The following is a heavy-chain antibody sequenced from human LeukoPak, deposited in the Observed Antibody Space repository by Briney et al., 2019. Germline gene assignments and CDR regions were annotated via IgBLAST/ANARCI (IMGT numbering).Heavy chain of an antibody. V-gene: IGHV4-4*07. CDR3: ARDDYSNYLDY. D-gene: IGHD4-11*01. J-gene: IGHJ4*02. CDR1: GGSISSYY. Sequence: PAETLSLTRTVSGGSISSYYWSWIRQPAGKGLEWIGRIYTSGSTNYNPSLKSRVTMSVDKSKNQFSLKLSSVTAADTAVYYCARDDYSNYLDYWGQGTLVTVSS. CDR2: IYTSGST.